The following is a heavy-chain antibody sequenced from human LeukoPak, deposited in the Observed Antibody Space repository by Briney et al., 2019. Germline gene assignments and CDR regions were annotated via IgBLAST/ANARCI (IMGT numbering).Heavy chain of an antibody. D-gene: IGHD3-10*01. CDR1: GGSFSGYY. V-gene: IGHV4-34*01. CDR2: INHSGST. J-gene: IGHJ6*02. CDR3: ARISEVWGGYYHYGMDV. Sequence: SETLSLTCAVYGGSFSGYYWSWIRQPPGKGLEWIGEINHSGSTNYNPSLKSRVTISVDTSKNQFSLKLSSVTAADTAVYYCARISEVWGGYYHYGMDVWGQGTTVTVSS.